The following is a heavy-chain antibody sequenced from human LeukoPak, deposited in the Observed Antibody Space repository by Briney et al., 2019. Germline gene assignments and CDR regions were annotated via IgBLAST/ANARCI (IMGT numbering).Heavy chain of an antibody. V-gene: IGHV4-4*07. CDR3: VRDGYSTAWGYYADS. Sequence: SETLSLTCTVSGASLSNYLWSWLRQTAGKRLEWIGHIDSSGGTYYNPTPTSGVTMSVATSKHQVFVKLTSVTAADTAVYYCVRDGYSTAWGYYADSGGQGILVTVSA. J-gene: IGHJ4*02. CDR1: GASLSNYL. CDR2: IDSSGGT. D-gene: IGHD2-15*01.